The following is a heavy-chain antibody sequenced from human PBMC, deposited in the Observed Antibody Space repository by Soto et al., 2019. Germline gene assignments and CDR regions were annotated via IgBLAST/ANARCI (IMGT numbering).Heavy chain of an antibody. J-gene: IGHJ4*02. Sequence: LRLSCAASGFTFSSYGMHWVRQAPGKGLEWVAVISYDGSNKYYADSVKGRFTISRDNSKNTLYLQMNSLRAEDTAVYYCAKAYYYDSSPDYWGQGTLVTVSS. CDR2: ISYDGSNK. CDR3: AKAYYYDSSPDY. V-gene: IGHV3-30*18. D-gene: IGHD3-22*01. CDR1: GFTFSSYG.